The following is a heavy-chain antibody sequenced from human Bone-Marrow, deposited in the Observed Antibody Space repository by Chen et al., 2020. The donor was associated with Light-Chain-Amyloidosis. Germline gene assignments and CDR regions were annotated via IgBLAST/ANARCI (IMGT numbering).Heavy chain of an antibody. CDR2: IYYSGST. Sequence: QLQLQESGPGLVKPSETLSLTCTVSGGSISSSSYYWGWIRQPPGKGLEWIGGIYYSGSTYYNPSLKSRVTISVDTSKNQFSLKLSSVTAADTAVYYCARQTGIAAAGTPPHAFDIWGQGTMVTVSS. CDR3: ARQTGIAAAGTPPHAFDI. CDR1: GGSISSSSYY. D-gene: IGHD6-13*01. V-gene: IGHV4-39*07. J-gene: IGHJ3*02.